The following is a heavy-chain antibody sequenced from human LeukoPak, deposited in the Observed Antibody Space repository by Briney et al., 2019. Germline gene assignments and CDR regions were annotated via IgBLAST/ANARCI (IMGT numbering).Heavy chain of an antibody. CDR1: GFPVSSNH. CDR3: AREGEQLWLPFDY. J-gene: IGHJ4*02. Sequence: GGSLRLSCAASGFPVSSNHMSWVRQAPGKGLEWVSVIYSGGNTYYADSVKGRFTISRDNSKNSLYLQMNSLRAEDTAVYYCAREGEQLWLPFDYWGQGTLVTVSS. CDR2: IYSGGNT. D-gene: IGHD5-18*01. V-gene: IGHV3-53*01.